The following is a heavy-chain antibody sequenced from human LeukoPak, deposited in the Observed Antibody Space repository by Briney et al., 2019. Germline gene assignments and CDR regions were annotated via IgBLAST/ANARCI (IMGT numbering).Heavy chain of an antibody. CDR2: ISSSSSYI. V-gene: IGHV3-21*01. Sequence: PGGSLRLSCAASGFTFSRYSVNWVRQAPGKGLEWVSSISSSSSYIYYADSVKGRFTISRDNAKNSLYLQMNSLRAEDTAVYYCARGLVGLAAAGIDYWGQGTLVTVSS. D-gene: IGHD6-13*01. CDR3: ARGLVGLAAAGIDY. J-gene: IGHJ4*02. CDR1: GFTFSRYS.